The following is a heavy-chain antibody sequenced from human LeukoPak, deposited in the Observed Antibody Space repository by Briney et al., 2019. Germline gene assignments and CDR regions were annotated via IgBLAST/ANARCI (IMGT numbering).Heavy chain of an antibody. V-gene: IGHV3-11*05. Sequence: PGGSLRLSCAASGFTFSDYYMSWIRQAPGKGLEGVSYISSSSSYTNYADSVKGRFTISRDNAKNSLYLQMNSLRAEDTAVYYCARATIGNTYCLDYWGQGTLVTVSS. J-gene: IGHJ4*02. D-gene: IGHD4-23*01. CDR1: GFTFSDYY. CDR3: ARATIGNTYCLDY. CDR2: ISSSSSYT.